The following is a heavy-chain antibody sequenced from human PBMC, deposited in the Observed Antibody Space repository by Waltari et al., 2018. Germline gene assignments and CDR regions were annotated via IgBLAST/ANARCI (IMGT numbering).Heavy chain of an antibody. V-gene: IGHV4-34*01. CDR3: ARLTMVRGVSYYYYYMDV. Sequence: QVQLQQWGAGLLKPSETLSLTCAVYGGSFSGYYWSWIRQPPGKGLEWIGEINHSGSTNYNPSLKSRVTISVDTSKKQFSLKLSSVTAADTAVYYCARLTMVRGVSYYYYYMDVWGKGTTVTVSS. CDR1: GGSFSGYY. CDR2: INHSGST. J-gene: IGHJ6*03. D-gene: IGHD3-10*01.